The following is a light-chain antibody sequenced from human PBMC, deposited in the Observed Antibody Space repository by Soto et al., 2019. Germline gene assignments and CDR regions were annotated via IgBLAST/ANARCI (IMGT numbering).Light chain of an antibody. V-gene: IGLV2-14*01. CDR3: SSYTSSDTDV. CDR1: SSDVGFSNF. CDR2: DVS. J-gene: IGLJ1*01. Sequence: QWSLSQPASVSGSPGQSITISCTGTSSDVGFSNFVSWYQQHPGKAPKLMISDVSNRPSGVSNRFSGSKSGNTASLTISGLQADDEADYYCSSYTSSDTDVFGTGTKLTVL.